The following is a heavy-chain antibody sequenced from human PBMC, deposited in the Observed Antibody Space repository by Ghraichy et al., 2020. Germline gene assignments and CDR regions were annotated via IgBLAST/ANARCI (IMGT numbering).Heavy chain of an antibody. Sequence: GGSLRLSCAASGFTFSSYSMNWVRQAPGKGLEWVSSISSSSSYIYYADSVKGRFTISRDNAKNSLYLQMNSLRAEDTAVYYCARVPLTGAAAAPSFDYWGQGTLVTVSS. CDR2: ISSSSSYI. CDR3: ARVPLTGAAAAPSFDY. V-gene: IGHV3-21*01. CDR1: GFTFSSYS. J-gene: IGHJ4*02. D-gene: IGHD6-13*01.